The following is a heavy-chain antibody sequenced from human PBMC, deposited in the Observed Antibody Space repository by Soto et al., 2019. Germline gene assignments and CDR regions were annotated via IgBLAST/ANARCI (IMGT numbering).Heavy chain of an antibody. Sequence: ETLSRSCAVSGGSIRNYYGSWIRQPPGKGLEWIGYIYYSGSTNYNPSLKSRVTISVDTSKNQFSLKLSSVTAADTAVYYCARAYGDYDILTGYLNWFDPWGQGTPVNVYS. J-gene: IGHJ5*02. CDR1: GGSIRNYY. V-gene: IGHV4-59*01. D-gene: IGHD3-9*01. CDR3: ARAYGDYDILTGYLNWFDP. CDR2: IYYSGST.